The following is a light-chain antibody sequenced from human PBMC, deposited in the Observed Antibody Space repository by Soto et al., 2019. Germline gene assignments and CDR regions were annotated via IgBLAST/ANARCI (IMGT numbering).Light chain of an antibody. Sequence: DIQMTQSPSTLSASVGDRVTITCRASQSISSWLAWYQQKPGKAPNLLIFSASGLERGVPSRFSGSGSGTEFTLTISSLQPDDFATYYCQEYNGNSGLTFGGGTKGEIK. V-gene: IGKV1-5*03. CDR1: QSISSW. CDR3: QEYNGNSGLT. J-gene: IGKJ4*01. CDR2: SAS.